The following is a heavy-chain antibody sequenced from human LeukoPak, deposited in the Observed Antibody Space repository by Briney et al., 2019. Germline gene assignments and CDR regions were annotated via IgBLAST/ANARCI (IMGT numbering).Heavy chain of an antibody. V-gene: IGHV3-33*06. J-gene: IGHJ4*02. CDR3: AEGGGYDFWSGYRYFDY. D-gene: IGHD3-3*01. CDR1: GFTFSSYG. Sequence: GRSLRLSCAASGFTFSSYGMHWVRQAPGKGLEWVAVIWYDGSNKYYADSVKGRFTISRDNSKNTLYLQMNSLRAEDTAVYYCAEGGGYDFWSGYRYFDYWGQGTLVTVSS. CDR2: IWYDGSNK.